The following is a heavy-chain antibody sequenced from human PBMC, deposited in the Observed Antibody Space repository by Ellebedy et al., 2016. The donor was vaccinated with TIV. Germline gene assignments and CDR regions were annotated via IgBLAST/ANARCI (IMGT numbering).Heavy chain of an antibody. D-gene: IGHD5-18*01. Sequence: ASVKVSXXASGYTFSSYGISWVRQPPGQGLEWMGIINPSGGSTSAQKFQGRLTMTRDTSTSTFYAELNSLTSEDTAVYYCAREGTTMVTHFDCWGQGTLVTVSS. J-gene: IGHJ4*02. CDR1: GYTFSSYG. CDR2: INPSGGST. CDR3: AREGTTMVTHFDC. V-gene: IGHV1-46*01.